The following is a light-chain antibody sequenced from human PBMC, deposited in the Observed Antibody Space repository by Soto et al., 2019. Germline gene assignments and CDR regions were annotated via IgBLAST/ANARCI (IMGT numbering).Light chain of an antibody. J-gene: IGLJ2*01. CDR3: AATDDTLSGPV. CDR1: NSNIETNY. V-gene: IGLV1-47*02. Sequence: QAVVTQPPSASGTPGQRVTISCSGSNSNIETNYVYWYQHLPGAAPKLLIFTNNQRPPGVPDRFSASKSGTSASLAISGLRSEDEGDYYCAATDDTLSGPVFGGGTKLTVL. CDR2: TNN.